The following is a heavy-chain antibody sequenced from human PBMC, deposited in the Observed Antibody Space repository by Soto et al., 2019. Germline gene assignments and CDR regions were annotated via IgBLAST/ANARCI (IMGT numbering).Heavy chain of an antibody. V-gene: IGHV3-21*01. CDR2: ISSSSSYI. CDR1: GFTFSSYS. Sequence: EVQLVESGGGLVKPGGSLRLSCAASGFTFSSYSMNWVRQAPGKGLEWVSSISSSSSYIYYADSVKGRFTISRDNAKNSLYLQMNSLRAEDTAVYYCARGLGYCTNGVCLPTDAFDIWGQGTMVTVSS. CDR3: ARGLGYCTNGVCLPTDAFDI. D-gene: IGHD2-8*01. J-gene: IGHJ3*02.